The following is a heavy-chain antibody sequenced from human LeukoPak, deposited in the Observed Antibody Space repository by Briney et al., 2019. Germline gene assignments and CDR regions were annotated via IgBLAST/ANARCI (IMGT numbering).Heavy chain of an antibody. CDR1: GFTFSSYW. V-gene: IGHV3-74*01. CDR3: ARSNQADDY. J-gene: IGHJ4*02. D-gene: IGHD1-14*01. Sequence: GVSLRLSCAASGFTFSSYWMHWVRQAPGKGLVWVARINPGGSSITYADSVKGRFTISRDNAKNTLYLQMDSLRAEDTGVYYCARSNQADDYWGQGTLVTVSS. CDR2: INPGGSSI.